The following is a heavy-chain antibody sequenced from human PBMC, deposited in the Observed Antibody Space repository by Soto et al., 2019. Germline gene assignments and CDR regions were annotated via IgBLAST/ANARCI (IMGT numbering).Heavy chain of an antibody. V-gene: IGHV1-69*02. CDR3: ARAGGQWLRLGGNWFDP. J-gene: IGHJ5*02. CDR2: IIPILGIA. D-gene: IGHD5-12*01. Sequence: QVQLVQSGAEVKKPGSSVKVSCKASGGTFSSYTISWVRQAPGQGLEWMGRIIPILGIANYAQKFQGRVTITADKSTSTAYMELSSLRSEDTAVYYCARAGGQWLRLGGNWFDPWGQGTLVTVSS. CDR1: GGTFSSYT.